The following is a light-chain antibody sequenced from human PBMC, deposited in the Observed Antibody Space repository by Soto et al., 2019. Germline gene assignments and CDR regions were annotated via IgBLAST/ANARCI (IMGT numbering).Light chain of an antibody. CDR3: QQYGGSPIT. CDR1: QSVTTR. Sequence: IVLTQSPGTLSLSPGERVTLSCRASQSVTTRLAWYQHKPGQAPTLLMSGASNTASGVPVRFSGSGSGTDFTLTITRLVPEDFALYYCQQYGGSPITFGLGTRLEIK. V-gene: IGKV3-20*01. CDR2: GAS. J-gene: IGKJ5*01.